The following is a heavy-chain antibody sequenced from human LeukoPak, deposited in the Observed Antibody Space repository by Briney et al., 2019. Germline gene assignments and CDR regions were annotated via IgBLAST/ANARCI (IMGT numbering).Heavy chain of an antibody. J-gene: IGHJ4*02. Sequence: PGGSLRLSCAASGFTFDDYAMHWVRQAPGKGLEWVSGISWNSGSIGYADSVKGRFTISRDNAKNSLYLQMNSLRAEDTALYYCAKDMGSDGYNSFDYWGQGTLVTVSS. CDR2: ISWNSGSI. V-gene: IGHV3-9*01. CDR1: GFTFDDYA. CDR3: AKDMGSDGYNSFDY. D-gene: IGHD5-24*01.